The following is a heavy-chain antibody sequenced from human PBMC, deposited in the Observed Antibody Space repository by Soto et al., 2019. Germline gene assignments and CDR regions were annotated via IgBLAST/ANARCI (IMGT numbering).Heavy chain of an antibody. CDR1: GYTFTSYA. D-gene: IGHD2-2*01. J-gene: IGHJ4*02. CDR2: INAGNGNT. V-gene: IGHV1-3*01. Sequence: GASVKVSCKASGYTFTSYAMHWVRQAPGQRLEWMGWINAGNGNTKYSQKFQGRVTITRDTSASTAYMELSSLRSEDTAVYYCAREMPVRWPAFDYWGQGTLVTVSS. CDR3: AREMPVRWPAFDY.